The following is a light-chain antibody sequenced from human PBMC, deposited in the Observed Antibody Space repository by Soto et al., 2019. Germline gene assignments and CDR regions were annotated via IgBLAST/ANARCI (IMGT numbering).Light chain of an antibody. CDR3: ISYTSSSTLYV. CDR2: DVS. V-gene: IGLV2-14*01. J-gene: IGLJ1*01. Sequence: QSALTQPASVSGSPGQSSTISYTGTSSDVGGYNYVSWYQQHPGKAPKLMIYDVSNRPSGVSNRFSGSKSGNTASLTISGLQAEDEADYYCISYTSSSTLYVFGTGTKLTVL. CDR1: SSDVGGYNY.